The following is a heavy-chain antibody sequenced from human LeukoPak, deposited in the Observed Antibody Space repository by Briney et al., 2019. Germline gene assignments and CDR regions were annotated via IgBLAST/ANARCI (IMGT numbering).Heavy chain of an antibody. D-gene: IGHD4-17*01. Sequence: SETLSLTCAVYGGSFSGYYWSWIRQPPGKGLEWIGEINHSGSTNYNPSLKSRVTISVDTSKNQFSLKLSSVTAADTAVYYCASTSTTVTTLGYWGQGTLVTVSS. CDR2: INHSGST. CDR3: ASTSTTVTTLGY. J-gene: IGHJ4*02. CDR1: GGSFSGYY. V-gene: IGHV4-34*01.